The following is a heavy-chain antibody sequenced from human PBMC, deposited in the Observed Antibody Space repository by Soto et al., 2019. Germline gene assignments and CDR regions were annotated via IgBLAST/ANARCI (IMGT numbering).Heavy chain of an antibody. D-gene: IGHD2-21*01. CDR2: VYSSGST. J-gene: IGHJ5*02. CDR3: ARRAVVAVTGSLDNWLDP. Sequence: SETLSHTCTVSGDSSTSYNWNWLRQPPGKALEWIGYVYSSGSTNYNPSLKSRVTISVDTSRNQFSLKVNSVTAADTAVYYCARRAVVAVTGSLDNWLDPWGQGILVTVSS. CDR1: GDSSTSYN. V-gene: IGHV4-59*01.